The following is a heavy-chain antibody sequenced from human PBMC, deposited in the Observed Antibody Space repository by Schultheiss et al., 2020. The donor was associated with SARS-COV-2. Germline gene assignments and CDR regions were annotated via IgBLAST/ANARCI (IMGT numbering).Heavy chain of an antibody. CDR2: IGTAGDT. CDR1: GFTFSSYD. Sequence: GGSLRLSCAASGFTFSSYDMHWVRQATGKGLEWVSAIGTAGDTYYPGSVKGRFTISRDNAKNSLYLQMNSLRAEDTAVYYCASDLRAVGATTPYNWFDPWGQGTLVTVSS. D-gene: IGHD1-26*01. J-gene: IGHJ5*02. V-gene: IGHV3-13*01. CDR3: ASDLRAVGATTPYNWFDP.